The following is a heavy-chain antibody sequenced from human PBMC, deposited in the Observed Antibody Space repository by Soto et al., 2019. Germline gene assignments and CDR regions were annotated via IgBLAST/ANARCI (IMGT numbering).Heavy chain of an antibody. V-gene: IGHV3-21*01. J-gene: IGHJ3*02. CDR1: GFTFSSYS. CDR3: ARDNAGVGESAFDI. CDR2: ISSSSSYL. D-gene: IGHD2-15*01. Sequence: GGSLRLSCAASGFTFSSYSMNWVRQAPGKGLEWVSSISSSSSYLYYADSVNGRFTISRDNAKNSLYLQMNSLRAEDTAVYYCARDNAGVGESAFDIWGHGTMVTVSS.